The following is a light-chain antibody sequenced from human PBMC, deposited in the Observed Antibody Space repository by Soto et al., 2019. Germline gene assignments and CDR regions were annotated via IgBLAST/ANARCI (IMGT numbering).Light chain of an antibody. CDR3: QQYNDWPLT. J-gene: IGKJ1*01. V-gene: IGKV1-39*01. CDR2: SAS. CDR1: QSISSY. Sequence: DIKMTQSPASLSTSVGDRVTITCRASQSISSYLNWYQQKPGKAPKLLICSASSLQSGVPSRFSGSGSGTEFTLTISSLQSEDFALYYCQQYNDWPLTFGQGTKGE.